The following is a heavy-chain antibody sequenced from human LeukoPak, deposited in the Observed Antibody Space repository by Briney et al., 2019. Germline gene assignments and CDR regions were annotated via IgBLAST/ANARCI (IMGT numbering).Heavy chain of an antibody. CDR2: IKSKSDGGTT. D-gene: IGHD3-3*01. CDR3: TRGVPYDFWSGSEQHFDY. J-gene: IGHJ4*02. Sequence: GGSLRLSCAASGFTFTNAWMSWVRQAPGKGLEWVGRIKSKSDGGTTDYAAPVKGRFTISRDDSKSIAYLQMNSLKTEDTAVYYCTRGVPYDFWSGSEQHFDYWGQGTLVTVSS. CDR1: GFTFTNAW. V-gene: IGHV3-15*01.